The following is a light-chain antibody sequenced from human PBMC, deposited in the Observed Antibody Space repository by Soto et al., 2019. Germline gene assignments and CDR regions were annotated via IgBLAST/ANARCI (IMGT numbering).Light chain of an antibody. V-gene: IGLV1-44*01. Sequence: QSVLTQPPSASGTPGQRVTISCSGGSSNIKTNGVSWYQQVPGAAPKLLIYSNNQRPSGAPDRFTGSKSSTSASLAIAGLQSEDEATYHCATWDDSLNGLIFGGGTKLTVL. J-gene: IGLJ2*01. CDR3: ATWDDSLNGLI. CDR1: SSNIKTNG. CDR2: SNN.